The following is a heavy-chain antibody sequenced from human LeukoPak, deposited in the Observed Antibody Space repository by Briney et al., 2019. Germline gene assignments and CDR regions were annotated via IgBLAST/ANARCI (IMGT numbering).Heavy chain of an antibody. J-gene: IGHJ3*02. D-gene: IGHD4-11*01. CDR1: GFPVSSNY. Sequence: GPLRLSCAASGFPVSSNYMSWVRQAPGKGLECVSVTYPDGTTYYADSVKGRVTISRHDSTNTLYLQMNSLRAEDTAVYYCPREWRTVGARDAYDIWGQGTMVTVSS. V-gene: IGHV3-53*04. CDR3: PREWRTVGARDAYDI. CDR2: TYPDGTT.